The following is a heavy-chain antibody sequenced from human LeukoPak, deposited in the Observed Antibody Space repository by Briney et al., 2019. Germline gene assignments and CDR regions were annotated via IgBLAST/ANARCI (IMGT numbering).Heavy chain of an antibody. Sequence: PSETLSLTCAVYAGSFSGYYWSWIRQPPGKGLEWIGEINHSGSTNYNPSLKSRVTISVDTPKNQFSLKLSSVTAADTAVYYCASSAQIRTTVTLDYWGQGTLVTVSS. CDR3: ASSAQIRTTVTLDY. J-gene: IGHJ4*02. CDR2: INHSGST. V-gene: IGHV4-34*01. CDR1: AGSFSGYY. D-gene: IGHD4-17*01.